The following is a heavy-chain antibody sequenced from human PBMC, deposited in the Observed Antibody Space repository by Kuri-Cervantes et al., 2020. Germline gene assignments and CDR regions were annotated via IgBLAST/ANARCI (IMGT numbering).Heavy chain of an antibody. Sequence: GGSLRLSCAASGVTCSSYYMSWIRQAPGKGLEWVSYISSSGSSIYYADSVMGRFTISRDNAKNSLYLQMNSLRAEDTAVYYCAKDHGGYGYGTPFDYWGQGTLVTVSS. CDR2: ISSSGSSI. D-gene: IGHD5-18*01. CDR1: GVTCSSYY. J-gene: IGHJ4*02. V-gene: IGHV3-11*04. CDR3: AKDHGGYGYGTPFDY.